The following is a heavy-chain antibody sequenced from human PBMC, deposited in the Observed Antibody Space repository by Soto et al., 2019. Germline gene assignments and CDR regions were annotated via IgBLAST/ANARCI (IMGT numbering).Heavy chain of an antibody. V-gene: IGHV3-33*01. J-gene: IGHJ4*02. CDR3: ARSTTTVNESALDY. D-gene: IGHD4-17*01. CDR2: IWYDGSNK. Sequence: PVGSLRLSCASSVFTFSSYGMHWVRQSPGKGLEWVAVIWYDGSNKYYADSVKGRFTISRDNSKNTLYLQMNSLRAEDTAVYYCARSTTTVNESALDYWGQGTLFTVSS. CDR1: VFTFSSYG.